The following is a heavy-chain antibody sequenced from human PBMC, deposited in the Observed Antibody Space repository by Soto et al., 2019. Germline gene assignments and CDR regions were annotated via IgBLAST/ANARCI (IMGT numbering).Heavy chain of an antibody. D-gene: IGHD6-13*01. CDR2: ISGSGGST. CDR3: ARRGPGTYFDY. CDR1: GFTFSSYA. Sequence: GGSLRLSCAASGFTFSSYAMRWVRQAPGKGLEWVSVISGSGGSTYYADSVKGRFTISRDNSKNTLYLQMNSLRAEDTAVYYCARRGPGTYFDYWGQGTLVTVSS. V-gene: IGHV3-23*01. J-gene: IGHJ4*02.